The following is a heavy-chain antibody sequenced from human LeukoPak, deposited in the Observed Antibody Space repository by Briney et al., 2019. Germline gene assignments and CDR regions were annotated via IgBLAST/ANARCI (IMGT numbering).Heavy chain of an antibody. J-gene: IGHJ6*02. Sequence: SETLSLTCTVSGGSISSSGYYWGWIRQPPGKGLEWIGEISHRGGTTYNPSLKSRVTISIDTSKNHFSLTLSSVTAADTAVYYCARDRLRYFDPALQYYYYYGMDVWGQGTTVTVSS. CDR3: ARDRLRYFDPALQYYYYYGMDV. D-gene: IGHD3-9*01. CDR2: ISHRGGT. CDR1: GGSISSSGYY. V-gene: IGHV4-39*02.